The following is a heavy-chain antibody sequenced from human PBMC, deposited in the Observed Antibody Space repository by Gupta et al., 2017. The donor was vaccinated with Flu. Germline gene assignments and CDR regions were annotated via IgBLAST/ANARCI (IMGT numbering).Heavy chain of an antibody. CDR2: ISDDESNK. CDR3: AKDRGISYRNFDY. J-gene: IGHJ4*02. V-gene: IGHV3-30*18. Sequence: RQAPGKGLEWVAVISDDESNKYYADSVKGRFTISRDNSKNTLYLQMNSLRVEDTAVYYCAKDRGISYRNFDYWGQGTLVTVSS. D-gene: IGHD3-10*01.